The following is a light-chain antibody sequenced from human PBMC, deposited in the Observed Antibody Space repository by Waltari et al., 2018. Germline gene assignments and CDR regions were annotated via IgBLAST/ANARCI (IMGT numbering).Light chain of an antibody. Sequence: DTQMTKYTSSLYASVVNRVTSTCRESQSISSYLTWYQQTPVKAPKLMIYAASSLQSGVPSRFSGSGSGTEFTLAISSLQPEDFATYYCQQSYSTPSLTFGGGTKVEIK. CDR2: AAS. CDR1: QSISSY. V-gene: IGKV1-39*01. CDR3: QQSYSTPSLT. J-gene: IGKJ4*01.